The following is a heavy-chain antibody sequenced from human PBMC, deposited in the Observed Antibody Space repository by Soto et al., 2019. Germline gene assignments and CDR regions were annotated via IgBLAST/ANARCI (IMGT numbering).Heavy chain of an antibody. Sequence: GGSLRLSCAASGFTFSSYAMSWVRQAPGKGLEWVSAISGSGGSTYYADSVKGRFTISRDNSKNTLYLQMNSLRAEDTAVYYCAKDRRGYCSGGSCDRGTYYYYYGMDVWGQGTTVTVSS. V-gene: IGHV3-23*01. CDR3: AKDRRGYCSGGSCDRGTYYYYYGMDV. J-gene: IGHJ6*02. CDR2: ISGSGGST. CDR1: GFTFSSYA. D-gene: IGHD2-15*01.